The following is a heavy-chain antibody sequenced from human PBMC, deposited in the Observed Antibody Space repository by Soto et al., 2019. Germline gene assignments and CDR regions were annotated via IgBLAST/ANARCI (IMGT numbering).Heavy chain of an antibody. CDR3: ARADYYYDSSGSDY. J-gene: IGHJ4*02. CDR2: ISSSGSTI. Sequence: GGSLRLSCAASGFTFSSYSMNWVRQAPGKGLEWVSYISSSGSTIYYADSVKGRFTISRDNAKNSLYLQMNSLRAEDTAVYYCARADYYYDSSGSDYWGQGTLVTVSS. D-gene: IGHD3-22*01. CDR1: GFTFSSYS. V-gene: IGHV3-48*04.